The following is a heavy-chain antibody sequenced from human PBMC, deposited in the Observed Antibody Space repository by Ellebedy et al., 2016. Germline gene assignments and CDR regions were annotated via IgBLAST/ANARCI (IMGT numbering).Heavy chain of an antibody. CDR3: VRDRPSGSYPD. CDR2: IKEDGSEK. J-gene: IGHJ4*02. CDR1: GFTFSSYW. V-gene: IGHV3-7*01. Sequence: GGSLRLSXAASGFTFSSYWMSWVRQAPGKGLEWVANIKEDGSEKNYVDSVKGRFTISRDNAKNSLCLQMNSLRAEDTAVYYCVRDRPSGSYPDWGQGTLVTVSS. D-gene: IGHD1-26*01.